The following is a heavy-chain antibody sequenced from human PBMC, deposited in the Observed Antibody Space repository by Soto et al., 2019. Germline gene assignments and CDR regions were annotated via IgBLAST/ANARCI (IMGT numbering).Heavy chain of an antibody. Sequence: GESLKISCKGSGYSFTSYWIGWVRQMPGKGLEWMGIIYPGDSDTRYSPSFQGQVTISADTSISTAYLQWSRLKASDTAMYYWARGPCYDFWSGYFVNWFDPWGQGTLVTVSS. D-gene: IGHD3-3*01. CDR2: IYPGDSDT. CDR3: ARGPCYDFWSGYFVNWFDP. V-gene: IGHV5-51*01. J-gene: IGHJ5*02. CDR1: GYSFTSYW.